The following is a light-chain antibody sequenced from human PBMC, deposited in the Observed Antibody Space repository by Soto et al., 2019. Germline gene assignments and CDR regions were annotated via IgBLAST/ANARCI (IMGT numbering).Light chain of an antibody. V-gene: IGKV3-11*01. CDR3: QQRSNWPST. J-gene: IGKJ4*01. Sequence: EIVLTQSPATLSLSPGNRATLSCRVSQSVSGYLAWYQQKPGQAPRLLIYDASNRATGIPARFGGSGSGTDFTLTITSLEPEDFAVYYCQQRSNWPSTFGGGTKVEI. CDR1: QSVSGY. CDR2: DAS.